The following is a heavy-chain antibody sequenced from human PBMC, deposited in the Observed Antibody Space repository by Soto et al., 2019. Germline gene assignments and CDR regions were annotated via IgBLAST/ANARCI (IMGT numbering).Heavy chain of an antibody. D-gene: IGHD3-22*01. J-gene: IGHJ4*02. CDR3: AKGGDNYYDSSGYDYFDY. Sequence: GGSLRLSCAASGFTFSSYGMHWVRQAPGKGLEWVAVISYDGSNKYYADSVKGRFTISRDNSKNTLYLQMSSLRAEDTAVYYCAKGGDNYYDSSGYDYFDYWGQGTLVTVSS. V-gene: IGHV3-30*18. CDR1: GFTFSSYG. CDR2: ISYDGSNK.